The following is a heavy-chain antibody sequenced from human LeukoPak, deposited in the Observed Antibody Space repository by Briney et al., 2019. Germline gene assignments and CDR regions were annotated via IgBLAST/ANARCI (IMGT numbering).Heavy chain of an antibody. D-gene: IGHD5-18*01. V-gene: IGHV3-21*01. J-gene: IGHJ6*02. CDR1: GFTFSSYS. Sequence: PGGSLRLSCAASGFTFSSYSMNWVRQAPGKGLEWVSSISSSSSYIYYADSVKGRFTISRDNAKNSLYLQMNSLRAEDTAVYYCARDLTHLTAMEYYYYYYGMDVWGQGTTVTVSS. CDR2: ISSSSSYI. CDR3: ARDLTHLTAMEYYYYYYGMDV.